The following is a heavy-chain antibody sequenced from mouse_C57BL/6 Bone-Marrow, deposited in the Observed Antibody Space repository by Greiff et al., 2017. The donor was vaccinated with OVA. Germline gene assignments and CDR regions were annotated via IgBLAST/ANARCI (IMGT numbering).Heavy chain of an antibody. CDR3: ARERGGYDWFAY. J-gene: IGHJ3*01. Sequence: VQGVESGPGLVAPSQSLSITCTVSGFSLTSYAISWVRQPPGKGLEWLGVIWTGGGTNSNSALKSILSISKDNCKSQVYIKRNRLQTDDTARYDCARERGGYDWFAYWGQGTLVTVSA. CDR2: IWTGGGT. D-gene: IGHD2-2*01. V-gene: IGHV2-9-1*01. CDR1: GFSLTSYA.